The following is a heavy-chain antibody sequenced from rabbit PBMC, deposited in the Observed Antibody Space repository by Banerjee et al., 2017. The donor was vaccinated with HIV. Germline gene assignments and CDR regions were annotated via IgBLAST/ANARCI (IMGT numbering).Heavy chain of an antibody. CDR1: GIDFSSYYY. CDR3: ARGYTGYAGDGYGVYYFNF. V-gene: IGHV1S40*01. D-gene: IGHD4-2*01. J-gene: IGHJ4*01. CDR2: IYAGTSGST. Sequence: QSLEESGGDLVKPGASLTLTCTASGIDFSSYYYMCWVRQAPGKGLEWIACIYAGTSGSTYYASWAKGRFTISKTSSTTVTLQMTSLTAADTATYFCARGYTGYAGDGYGVYYFNFWGPGTLVTVS.